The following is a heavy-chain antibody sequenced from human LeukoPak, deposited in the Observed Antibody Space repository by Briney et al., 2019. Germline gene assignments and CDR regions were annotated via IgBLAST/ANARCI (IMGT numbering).Heavy chain of an antibody. CDR2: IYYSGST. J-gene: IGHJ4*02. CDR3: TRVHVLRFLEWSPARPVYFDY. V-gene: IGHV4-39*07. CDR1: GGSISSSSYY. Sequence: PSETLSLTCTVSGGSISSSSYYWGWIRQPPGKGLEWIGSIYYSGSTYYNPSLKSRVTISVDTSKNQFSLKLSSVTAADTAVYYCTRVHVLRFLEWSPARPVYFDYWGQGTLVTVSS. D-gene: IGHD3-3*01.